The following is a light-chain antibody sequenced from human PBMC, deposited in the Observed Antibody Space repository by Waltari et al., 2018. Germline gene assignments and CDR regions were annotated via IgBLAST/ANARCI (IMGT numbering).Light chain of an antibody. J-gene: IGLJ1*01. CDR1: SSDFGIYNL. V-gene: IGLV2-23*02. Sequence: QSALTPPASVSGSPGQSITISCTGTSSDFGIYNLVSWYQQHPGKAPKFMIYEVNKRPSGVSNRFSGSKSGNTASLTISGLQAEDEADYYCCSYAGSSAPLYVFGTGTKVTVL. CDR3: CSYAGSSAPLYV. CDR2: EVN.